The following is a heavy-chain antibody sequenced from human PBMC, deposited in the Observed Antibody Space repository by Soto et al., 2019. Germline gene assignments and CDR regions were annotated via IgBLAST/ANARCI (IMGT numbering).Heavy chain of an antibody. V-gene: IGHV4-59*01. CDR3: ARGRSYCGGDCYSDYFDY. D-gene: IGHD2-21*02. CDR1: CGFSSSYY. CDR2: VYYGGIT. Sequence: SETLSLTCTVSCGFSSSYYWTWIRQPPGEELEWIGFVYYGGITNYNPSLESRVTISVDTSEDQFSLKLNSVTAADTAVYYCARGRSYCGGDCYSDYFDYWGQGTPVTVSS. J-gene: IGHJ4*02.